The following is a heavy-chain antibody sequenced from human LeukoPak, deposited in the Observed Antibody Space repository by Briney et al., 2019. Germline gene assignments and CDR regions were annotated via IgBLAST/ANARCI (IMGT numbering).Heavy chain of an antibody. CDR3: AKDLSGYGPYWYFDL. J-gene: IGHJ2*01. Sequence: PGGSLRLSCAASGFIFSSFGMHWVRQAPGKGLEWVAFIRYDGSNKYYADSVKGRFTISRDNSKNTLYLQMNNLRAEDSAVYYCAKDLSGYGPYWYFDLWGRGTLVTVSS. CDR2: IRYDGSNK. V-gene: IGHV3-30*02. CDR1: GFIFSSFG. D-gene: IGHD6-25*01.